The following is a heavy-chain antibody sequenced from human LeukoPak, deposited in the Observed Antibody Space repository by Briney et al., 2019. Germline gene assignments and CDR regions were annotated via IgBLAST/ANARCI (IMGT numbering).Heavy chain of an antibody. CDR2: INHSGST. Sequence: SSETLSLTCAVYGGSFSGYYWSWIRQPPGKGLEWIGEINHSGSTNYNPSLKSRVTISVDTSKNQFSLKLSSVTAADTAVYYCARDQSLYYYGMDVWGQGTTVTVSS. J-gene: IGHJ6*02. CDR3: ARDQSLYYYGMDV. V-gene: IGHV4-34*01. CDR1: GGSFSGYY.